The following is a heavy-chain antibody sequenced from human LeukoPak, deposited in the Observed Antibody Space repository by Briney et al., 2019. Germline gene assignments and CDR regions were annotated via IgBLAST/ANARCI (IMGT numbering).Heavy chain of an antibody. D-gene: IGHD6-13*01. CDR1: GGSISSYY. CDR3: AREAYSSSPPDYYYYGMGV. V-gene: IGHV4-4*07. Sequence: SETLSLTCTVSGGSISSYYWSWIRQPAGKGLEWIGRIYTSGSTNYNPSLKSRVTMSVDTSKNQFSLKLSSVTAADTAVYYCAREAYSSSPPDYYYYGMGVWGQGTTVTVSS. CDR2: IYTSGST. J-gene: IGHJ6*02.